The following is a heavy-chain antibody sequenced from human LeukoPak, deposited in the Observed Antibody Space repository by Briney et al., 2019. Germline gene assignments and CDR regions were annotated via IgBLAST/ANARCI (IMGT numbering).Heavy chain of an antibody. J-gene: IGHJ5*02. CDR2: INHSGST. V-gene: IGHV4-34*01. Sequence: SETLSLTCVFYAGSFSDYYWSWIRHPPATGLLSTGEINHSGSTNSNPSPKSRVTISIDTYKTQCALKLISVAAVYSDVFYCPRGARTPRGSGSRTAGRANCFHPRHQGPLVTVPS. CDR1: AGSFSDYY. CDR3: PRGARTPRGSGSRTAGRANCFHP. D-gene: IGHD1-26*01.